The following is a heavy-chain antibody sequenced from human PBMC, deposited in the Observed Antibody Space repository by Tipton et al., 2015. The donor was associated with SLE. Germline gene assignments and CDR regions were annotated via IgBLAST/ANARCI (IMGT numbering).Heavy chain of an antibody. CDR1: GGSISSYY. CDR2: IYYSGST. D-gene: IGHD6-13*01. V-gene: IGHV4-59*01. Sequence: TLSLTCTVSGGSISSYYWSWIRQPPGKGLEWIGYIYYSGSTNYNPSLKSRVTISVDTSKNQFSLKLSAVTAADTAVYYCARGDLRSSWTVDYFDYWGQGTLVTVSS. J-gene: IGHJ4*02. CDR3: ARGDLRSSWTVDYFDY.